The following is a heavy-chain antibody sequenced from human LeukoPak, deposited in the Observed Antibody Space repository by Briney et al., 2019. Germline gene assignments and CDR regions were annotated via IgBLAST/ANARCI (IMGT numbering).Heavy chain of an antibody. CDR3: ARHFHY. CDR1: GGSIGSSSYY. J-gene: IGHJ4*02. CDR2: IYYSGST. Sequence: PSETLSLTCTVSGGSIGSSSYYWGWIRQPPGKGLEWIGSIYYSGSTYYNPSLKSRVTISVDTSKNQFSLKLNSVTAADTAVYYCARHFHYWGQGTLVTVSS. V-gene: IGHV4-39*01.